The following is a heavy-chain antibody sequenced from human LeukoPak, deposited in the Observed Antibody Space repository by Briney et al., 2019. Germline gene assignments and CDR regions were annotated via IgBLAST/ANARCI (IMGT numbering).Heavy chain of an antibody. Sequence: GGSLRLSCAASGFTFSSCGMHWVRQAPGKGLEWVAVIWYDGSKKYHADSAKGRFTISRDNSKNTLYLQMNNLRAEDTAVYYCARSVLSPVLQDFDYWGRGTLVTVSS. CDR1: GFTFSSCG. J-gene: IGHJ4*02. D-gene: IGHD5-24*01. V-gene: IGHV3-33*01. CDR3: ARSVLSPVLQDFDY. CDR2: IWYDGSKK.